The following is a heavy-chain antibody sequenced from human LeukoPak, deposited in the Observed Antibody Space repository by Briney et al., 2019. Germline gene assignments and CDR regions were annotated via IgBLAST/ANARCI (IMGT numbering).Heavy chain of an antibody. CDR1: VYTFSVNY. J-gene: IGHJ4*02. CDR3: ARDPSSVTLYFFDY. Sequence: ASVTISCKSSVYTFSVNYIHWLRQAPGQGLEGMGWIDANNGDTKSAQKFQGRVTISRDTSISTAYMDLSSLSPDDAAVYYCARDPSSVTLYFFDYWGQGTLVTVSS. D-gene: IGHD4-11*01. V-gene: IGHV1-2*02. CDR2: IDANNGDT.